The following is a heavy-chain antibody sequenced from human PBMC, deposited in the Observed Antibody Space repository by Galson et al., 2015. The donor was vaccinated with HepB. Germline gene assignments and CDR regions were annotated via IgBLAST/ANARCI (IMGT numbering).Heavy chain of an antibody. D-gene: IGHD3-3*01. Sequence: SVKVSCKASGYTFTSYGISWVRQAPGQGLEWMGWISAYNGNTNYAQKLQGRVTMTTDTSTSTAYMELRSLRSDDTAVYYCARYLPKKYYDFWSGYYYFDYWGQGTLVTVSS. V-gene: IGHV1-18*01. CDR2: ISAYNGNT. J-gene: IGHJ4*02. CDR3: ARYLPKKYYDFWSGYYYFDY. CDR1: GYTFTSYG.